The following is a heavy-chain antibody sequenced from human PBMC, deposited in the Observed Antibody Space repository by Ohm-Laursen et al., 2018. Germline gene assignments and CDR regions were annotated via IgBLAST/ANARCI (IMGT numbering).Heavy chain of an antibody. CDR2: INQDGSEK. J-gene: IGHJ4*02. CDR3: VRDRRGGSIELRA. CDR1: EVTFSSYW. D-gene: IGHD6-6*01. V-gene: IGHV3-7*01. Sequence: SLRLSCAASEVTFSSYWMSWVRQAPGKGLEWVASINQDGSEKYFVDSVRGRFTIYRDNAKNSLYLQMNSLRAEDTAVYYCVRDRRGGSIELRAGGQGALVTVSS.